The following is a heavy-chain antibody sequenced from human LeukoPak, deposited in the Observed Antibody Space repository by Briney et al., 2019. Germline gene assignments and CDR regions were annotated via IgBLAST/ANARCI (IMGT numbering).Heavy chain of an antibody. CDR2: INPSGGST. CDR3: WVYAIVDDFDI. D-gene: IGHD2-8*01. Sequence: ASVKVSCKASGYTFTSYYMHWVRQAPGQGLEWMGIINPSGGSTSYAQKFQGRVTMTRDMSTSTVYMELSSLRSEDTAVYYCWVYAIVDDFDIWGQGTMVTVSS. V-gene: IGHV1-46*01. J-gene: IGHJ3*02. CDR1: GYTFTSYY.